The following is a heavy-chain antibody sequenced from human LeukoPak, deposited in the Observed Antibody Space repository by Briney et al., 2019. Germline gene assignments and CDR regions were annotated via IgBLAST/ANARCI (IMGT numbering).Heavy chain of an antibody. CDR2: IWYDGSNK. CDR3: KVTTMIRGDFDF. Sequence: QPGRSLRLSCAASGFTFSSYGMHWVRQAPGKGLEWVAVIWYDGSNKYYADSVKGRFTISRDNSKNTLYFQMNTLRAEDTAVYYCKVTTMIRGDFDFWGQGTLVTVSS. J-gene: IGHJ4*02. D-gene: IGHD3-10*01. V-gene: IGHV3-33*01. CDR1: GFTFSSYG.